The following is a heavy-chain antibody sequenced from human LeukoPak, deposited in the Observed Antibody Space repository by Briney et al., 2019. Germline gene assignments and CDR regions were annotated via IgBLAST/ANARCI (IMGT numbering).Heavy chain of an antibody. J-gene: IGHJ3*02. CDR3: AKDTWELRSGFDI. V-gene: IGHV3-9*01. CDR2: ISWNSGSI. D-gene: IGHD1-26*01. CDR1: GFTFSSYS. Sequence: PGGSLRLSCAASGFTFSSYSMNWVRQAPGKGLEWVSGISWNSGSIGYADSVKGRFTISRDNAKNSLYLQMNSLRAEDTALYYCAKDTWELRSGFDIWGQGTMVTVSS.